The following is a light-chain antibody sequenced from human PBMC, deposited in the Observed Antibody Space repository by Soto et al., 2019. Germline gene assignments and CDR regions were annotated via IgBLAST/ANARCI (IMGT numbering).Light chain of an antibody. CDR3: QQLNSYLL. Sequence: TQSPATLSMSPGERATLSCRASQGISSYLAWYQQRPGKAPKLLIYAASTLQSGVPSRFSGSGSATEFTLTISSLQPENFATYFCQQLNSYLLFGGGTKV. J-gene: IGKJ4*01. CDR2: AAS. V-gene: IGKV1-9*01. CDR1: QGISSY.